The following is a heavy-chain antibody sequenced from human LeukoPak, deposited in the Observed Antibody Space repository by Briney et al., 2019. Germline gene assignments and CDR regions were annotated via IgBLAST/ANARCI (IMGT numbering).Heavy chain of an antibody. J-gene: IGHJ4*02. Sequence: ASVKVSCKASGFTFANYGFTWVRQAPGQGLEWMGWISAYNGETNYAQTLQGRVTMTTDTSTSTASLELRGLTSDDTAVHYCTRVAEQHLQYYFDYWGQGTLVTVSS. D-gene: IGHD5-24*01. V-gene: IGHV1-18*01. CDR3: TRVAEQHLQYYFDY. CDR2: ISAYNGET. CDR1: GFTFANYG.